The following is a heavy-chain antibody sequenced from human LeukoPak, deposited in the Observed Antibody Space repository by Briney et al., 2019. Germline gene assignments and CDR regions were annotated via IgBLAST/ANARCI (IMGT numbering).Heavy chain of an antibody. V-gene: IGHV4-30-4*01. Sequence: SQTLSLTCTVSGGSISSGDYYWSWIRQPPGKGLEWIGYIYYSGSTYYNPPLKSRVTISVDTSKNQFSLKLSSVTAADTAVYYCARHHIVVVPAAILSWFDPWGQGTLVTVSS. CDR3: ARHHIVVVPAAILSWFDP. D-gene: IGHD2-2*02. J-gene: IGHJ5*02. CDR2: IYYSGST. CDR1: GGSISSGDYY.